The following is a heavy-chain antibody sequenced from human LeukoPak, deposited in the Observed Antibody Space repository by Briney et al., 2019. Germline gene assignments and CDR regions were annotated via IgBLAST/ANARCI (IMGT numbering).Heavy chain of an antibody. D-gene: IGHD5-18*01. CDR2: IWYDGSNK. J-gene: IGHJ6*02. CDR3: ARERWIPVAYYYYGMDV. CDR1: GFTFSSYG. V-gene: IGHV3-33*01. Sequence: GGSLRLSCAASGFTFSSYGMHWVRQAPGKGLEWVAVIWYDGSNKYYADSVKGRFTISRDNSKNTLYLQMNSLRAEVTAVYYCARERWIPVAYYYYGMDVWGQGTTVTVSS.